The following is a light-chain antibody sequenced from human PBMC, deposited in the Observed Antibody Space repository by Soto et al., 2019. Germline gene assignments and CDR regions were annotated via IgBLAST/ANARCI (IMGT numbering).Light chain of an antibody. Sequence: ELILTQSPDTLSLSLGERATVSCRASQSISSAYLAWLQQKPGQAPRLLIYGTSTRATGIPDRFSGSGSGTDFTLTINRLEPEDFAVYYCQHSSSPFTFGPGTKVDIK. CDR1: QSISSAY. CDR3: QHSSSPFT. CDR2: GTS. J-gene: IGKJ3*01. V-gene: IGKV3-20*01.